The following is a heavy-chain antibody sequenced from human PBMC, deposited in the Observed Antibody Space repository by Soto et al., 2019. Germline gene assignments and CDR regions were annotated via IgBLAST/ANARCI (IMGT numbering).Heavy chain of an antibody. CDR1: GFTFSSYA. Sequence: PGGSLRLSCAASGFTFSSYAMNWVRQAPGRGLEWVAGISYDGNKKYYAESVKGRFTISRDNSKKTLYLQMNSLRIEDTTLYYCAREAPGSGWSDYYYGMDVWGQGTTVTVSS. V-gene: IGHV3-30-3*01. CDR3: AREAPGSGWSDYYYGMDV. D-gene: IGHD6-19*01. J-gene: IGHJ6*01. CDR2: ISYDGNKK.